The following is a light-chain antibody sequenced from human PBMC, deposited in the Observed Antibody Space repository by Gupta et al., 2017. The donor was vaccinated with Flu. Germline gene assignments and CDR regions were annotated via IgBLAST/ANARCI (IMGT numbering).Light chain of an antibody. J-gene: IGKJ2*01. V-gene: IGKV3-20*01. Sequence: GSGTLSCRAGRRVSRNFLGWYQQKPGQAPRVLLYGTSTRAPGIPDRFSGGGSGTEFTLTINRVEPEDCALYYCHQYKTYPYTFGQGTKLEI. CDR3: HQYKTYPYT. CDR2: GTS. CDR1: RRVSRNF.